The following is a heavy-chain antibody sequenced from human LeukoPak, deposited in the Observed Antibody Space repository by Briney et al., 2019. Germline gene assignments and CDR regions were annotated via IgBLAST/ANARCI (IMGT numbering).Heavy chain of an antibody. J-gene: IGHJ6*03. Sequence: PSETLSLTCTVSGYSISSGYYWGWIRQPPGKGLEWIGSIYHSGSTYYNPSLKSRVTISVDTSKNQFSLKLSSVTAADTAVYYCARGLHEYYYYYMDVWGKGTTVTVSS. CDR2: IYHSGST. CDR3: ARGLHEYYYYYMDV. CDR1: GYSISSGYY. D-gene: IGHD5/OR15-5a*01. V-gene: IGHV4-38-2*02.